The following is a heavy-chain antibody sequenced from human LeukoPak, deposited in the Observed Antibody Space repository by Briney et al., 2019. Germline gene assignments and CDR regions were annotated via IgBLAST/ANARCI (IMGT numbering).Heavy chain of an antibody. V-gene: IGHV3-48*01. J-gene: IGHJ6*02. D-gene: IGHD2-21*01. CDR3: ARDLFRDYYYGMDV. Sequence: PGGSLLLSAAASGFSFSSYSMNWGRQPPGKGLGWVAYISSSSSTIYSAASVKGPFTISRDNAKNSLYLQMNSLRAEDTAVYYCARDLFRDYYYGMDVWDRGPTVTVS. CDR2: ISSSSSTI. CDR1: GFSFSSYS.